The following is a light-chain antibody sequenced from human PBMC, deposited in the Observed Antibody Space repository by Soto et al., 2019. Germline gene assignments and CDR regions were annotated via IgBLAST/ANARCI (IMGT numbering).Light chain of an antibody. Sequence: QSALTQPASVSGSTGQSITISCTGTSSDVGGYNYVSWYQQHPGKAPKLMIYDVSNRPSGVSNRFSGSKSGNTASLTISGLQAEDEADYYFSSYTSSSTLVFGGGTKLTV. CDR2: DVS. CDR3: SSYTSSSTLV. CDR1: SSDVGGYNY. J-gene: IGLJ2*01. V-gene: IGLV2-14*01.